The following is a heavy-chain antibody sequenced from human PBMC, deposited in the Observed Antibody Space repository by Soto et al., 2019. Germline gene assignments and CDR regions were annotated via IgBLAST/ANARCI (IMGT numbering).Heavy chain of an antibody. CDR1: GGSISSYY. Sequence: SETLSLTCTVSGGSISSYYWSWIRQPPGKGLEWIGYIYYSGSTNYNPSLKSRVTISVDTSKNQFSLKLSSVTAADTAVYYCARDRNRNSGYATDAFDIWGQGTMVTVSS. CDR2: IYYSGST. J-gene: IGHJ3*02. D-gene: IGHD5-12*01. CDR3: ARDRNRNSGYATDAFDI. V-gene: IGHV4-59*01.